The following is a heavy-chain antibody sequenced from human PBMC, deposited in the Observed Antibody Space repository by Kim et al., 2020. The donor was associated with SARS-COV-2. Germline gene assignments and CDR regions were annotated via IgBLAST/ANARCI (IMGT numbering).Heavy chain of an antibody. Sequence: SVKVSCKASGGTFSSYAISWVRQAPGQGLEWMGRIIPILGIANYAQKFQGRVTITADKSTSTAYMELSSLRSEDTAVYYCAIAPCSSTSCYIGSAYYYYYYMDVWGKGTTVTVSS. CDR2: IIPILGIA. V-gene: IGHV1-69*04. CDR3: AIAPCSSTSCYIGSAYYYYYYMDV. D-gene: IGHD2-2*02. J-gene: IGHJ6*03. CDR1: GGTFSSYA.